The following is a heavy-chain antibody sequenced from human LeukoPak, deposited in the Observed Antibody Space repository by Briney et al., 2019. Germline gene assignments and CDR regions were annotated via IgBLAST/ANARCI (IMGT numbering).Heavy chain of an antibody. V-gene: IGHV3-21*01. CDR3: ARARGSAGY. D-gene: IGHD6-25*01. CDR2: ISSSSSYI. Sequence: GGSLRLSRAASGFTFSNYSMNWVRQAPGKGLEWVSSISSSSSYIYYADSVKGRFTISRDNAKNSLYLQMNSLRAEDTAVYYCARARGSAGYWGQGTLVTVSS. CDR1: GFTFSNYS. J-gene: IGHJ4*02.